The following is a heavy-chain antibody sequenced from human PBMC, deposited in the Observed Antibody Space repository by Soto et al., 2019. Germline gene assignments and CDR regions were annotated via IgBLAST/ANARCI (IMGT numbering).Heavy chain of an antibody. V-gene: IGHV1-8*01. CDR1: GYTFTSYD. J-gene: IGHJ6*03. CDR3: ARVETYYYYMDV. CDR2: MNPNSGNT. Sequence: ASVKVSCKGSGYTFTSYDINWVRLATGQGLEWMGWMNPNSGNTGYAQKFQGRVTMTRNTSISTAYMELSSLRSEDTAVYYCARVETYYYYMDVWGKGTTVTVSS.